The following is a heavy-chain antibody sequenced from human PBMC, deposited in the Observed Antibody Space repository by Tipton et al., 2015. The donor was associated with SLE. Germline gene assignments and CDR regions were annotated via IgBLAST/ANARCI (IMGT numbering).Heavy chain of an antibody. CDR1: NYSVTSGHYY. CDR2: IYYTRSS. Sequence: TLSLTCSITNYSVTSGHYYWSWIRQPPGKGLEWIGYIYYTRSSNHNPSLQSRVTMSGDTPGNQISMRLTSVTAADTAVYFCARMDTTGYRDYFDHWGQGTLVTVSS. D-gene: IGHD3-22*01. J-gene: IGHJ4*02. V-gene: IGHV4-61*01. CDR3: ARMDTTGYRDYFDH.